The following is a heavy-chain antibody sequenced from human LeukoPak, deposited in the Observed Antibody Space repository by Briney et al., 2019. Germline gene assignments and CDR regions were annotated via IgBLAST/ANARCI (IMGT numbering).Heavy chain of an antibody. D-gene: IGHD2-8*01. V-gene: IGHV1-69*13. CDR2: IIPIFGTA. CDR3: ARDGRGYCTNGVCDETPNWFDP. CDR1: GGTFSSYA. Sequence: VASVKVSCKASGGTFSSYAISWVRQAPGQGLEWMGGIIPIFGTANYAQKFQGRVTITVDESTSTAYMELSSLRSEDTAVYYCARDGRGYCTNGVCDETPNWFDPWGQGTLVTVSS. J-gene: IGHJ5*02.